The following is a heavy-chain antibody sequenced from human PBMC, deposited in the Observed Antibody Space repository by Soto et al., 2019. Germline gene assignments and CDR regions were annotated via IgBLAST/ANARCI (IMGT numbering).Heavy chain of an antibody. CDR2: IIPIFGTA. CDR1: GGTFSSYA. CDR3: AREITGDAFDI. J-gene: IGHJ3*02. V-gene: IGHV1-69*13. D-gene: IGHD1-20*01. Sequence: ASVRVSCKASGGTFSSYAISWVRQAPGQGLEWMGGIIPIFGTANYAQKFQGRVTITADESTSTAYMELSSLRSEDTAVYYCAREITGDAFDIWGQGTMVTVSS.